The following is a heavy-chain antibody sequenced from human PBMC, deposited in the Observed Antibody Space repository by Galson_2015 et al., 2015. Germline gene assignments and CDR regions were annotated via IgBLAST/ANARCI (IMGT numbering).Heavy chain of an antibody. CDR2: ISSSSSYI. J-gene: IGHJ5*02. V-gene: IGHV3-21*01. D-gene: IGHD2-2*01. CDR3: ARSRGPELGYCSSTSCSNWFDP. Sequence: SLRLSCAASGFTFSSYSMNWVRQAPGKGLEWVSSISSSSSYIYYADSVKGRFTISRDNAKNSLYLQMNSLRAEDMAVYYCARSRGPELGYCSSTSCSNWFDPWGQGT. CDR1: GFTFSSYS.